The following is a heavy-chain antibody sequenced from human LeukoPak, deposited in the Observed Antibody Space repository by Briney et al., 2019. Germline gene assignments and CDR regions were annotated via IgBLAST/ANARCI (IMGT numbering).Heavy chain of an antibody. CDR3: AKGAQRGFDYSNSLEN. D-gene: IGHD4-11*01. J-gene: IGHJ4*02. Sequence: GGSLRLSCATSGFTFSHYGMHWVRQAPGKGLEWVAVIWSDGSNRFYADSVKGRFTMSRDDSRDTVYLQMDRLTAEDTAVYYCAKGAQRGFDYSNSLENWGQGTLVIVSS. CDR1: GFTFSHYG. CDR2: IWSDGSNR. V-gene: IGHV3-33*06.